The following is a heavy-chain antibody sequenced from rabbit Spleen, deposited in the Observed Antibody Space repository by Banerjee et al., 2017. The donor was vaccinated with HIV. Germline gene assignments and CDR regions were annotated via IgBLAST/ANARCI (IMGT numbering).Heavy chain of an antibody. CDR3: VRDQARMLDL. V-gene: IGHV1S40*01. CDR1: GFSFSSNDY. CDR2: IDPFFGTT. Sequence: QSLEESGGDLVKPGASLTLTCTASGFSFSSNDYMCWVRQAPGKGLEWIGYIDPFFGTTYYANWVNGRFTISSHNAQNTLYLQLNSLTGADTATYFCVRDQARMLDLWGQGTLVTVS. J-gene: IGHJ6*01.